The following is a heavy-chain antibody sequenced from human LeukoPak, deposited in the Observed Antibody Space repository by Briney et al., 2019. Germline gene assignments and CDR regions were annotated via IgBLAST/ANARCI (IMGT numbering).Heavy chain of an antibody. CDR1: GGTFSSYA. J-gene: IGHJ4*02. V-gene: IGHV1-69*04. CDR3: AREVVVVVAATGLDY. CDR2: IIPILGIA. Sequence: SVKVSCKASGGTFSSYAISWVRQAPGQGLEWMGRIIPILGIANYAQKFQGRVTITADKSTSTAYMELSSLRSEDTAVYYCAREVVVVVAATGLDYWGQGTLVTVSS. D-gene: IGHD2-15*01.